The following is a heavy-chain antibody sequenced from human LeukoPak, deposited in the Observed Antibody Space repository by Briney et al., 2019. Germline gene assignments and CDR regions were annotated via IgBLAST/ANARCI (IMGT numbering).Heavy chain of an antibody. CDR3: AREIFGSGSYPDS. D-gene: IGHD3-10*01. Sequence: PGRSLRLSCAASGFAFNTYAMHWVRQAPGQGLEWVALIWHDGSHNFYSNSVRGQFTISRDNSKNTVSLQMNNLRPEDTAVYYCAREIFGSGSYPDSWGQGTLVTVSS. CDR2: IWHDGSHN. V-gene: IGHV3-33*01. J-gene: IGHJ4*02. CDR1: GFAFNTYA.